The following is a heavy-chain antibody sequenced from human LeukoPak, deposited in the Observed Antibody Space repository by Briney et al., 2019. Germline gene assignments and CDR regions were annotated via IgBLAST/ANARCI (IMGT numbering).Heavy chain of an antibody. CDR3: SRGDGSGSS. CDR1: GFSFDDYA. D-gene: IGHD3-10*01. CDR2: IRSKASGRTT. J-gene: IGHJ5*02. V-gene: IGHV3-49*04. Sequence: GGSLRLSCTASGFSFDDYARCWVRQAPGKGLEWLGFIRSKASGRTTEYAASVKGRFTISRDDSKSIAYLQMNFLKSEDTAVYYCSRGDGSGSSWGLGNLVTVSS.